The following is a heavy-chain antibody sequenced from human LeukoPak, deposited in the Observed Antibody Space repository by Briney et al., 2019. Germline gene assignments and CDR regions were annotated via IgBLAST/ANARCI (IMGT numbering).Heavy chain of an antibody. CDR1: GFTVSGNY. V-gene: IGHV3-53*04. D-gene: IGHD3-16*01. CDR3: ASGPTYDYVRVILY. CDR2: IYTGGTT. J-gene: IGHJ4*02. Sequence: PGGSLTLSCAVSGFTVSGNYMTWVRQAPGKGLEWVSVIYTGGTTYYRDSVKGRFTISRHNSKNMVNLQMDSLRPEDTAVYYCASGPTYDYVRVILYWGQGTLVTVSS.